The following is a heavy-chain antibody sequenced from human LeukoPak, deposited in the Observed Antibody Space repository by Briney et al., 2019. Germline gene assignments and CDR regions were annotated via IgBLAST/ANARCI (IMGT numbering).Heavy chain of an antibody. D-gene: IGHD6-13*01. J-gene: IGHJ4*02. Sequence: ASVKVSCKASGYTFTGYYMHWVRQAPGQGLEWMGWINPNSGGTNYAQKFQGRVTMTRDTSISTAYMEVSRLGSDDTAVYYCARGVAAAGTRRGFDHWGQGTLVTVSS. CDR1: GYTFTGYY. V-gene: IGHV1-2*02. CDR3: ARGVAAAGTRRGFDH. CDR2: INPNSGGT.